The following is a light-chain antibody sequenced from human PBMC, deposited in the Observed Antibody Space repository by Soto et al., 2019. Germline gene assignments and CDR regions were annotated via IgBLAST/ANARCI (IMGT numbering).Light chain of an antibody. V-gene: IGKV3D-20*02. CDR1: QHIMINY. CDR2: SXT. CDR3: QQYNNWPRT. Sequence: SVLTQSPGTGSLSRGERAPLSXRASQHIMINYLAWCQQRRGXAPSLXXASXTSMATGSPDRLSGSGSGTEFTLTISSLQSEDFSVYYFQQYNNWPRTFGGGTKVDIK. J-gene: IGKJ4*01.